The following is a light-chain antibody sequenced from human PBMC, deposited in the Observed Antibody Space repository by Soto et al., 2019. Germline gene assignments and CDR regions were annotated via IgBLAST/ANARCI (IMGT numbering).Light chain of an antibody. CDR1: QNINYW. Sequence: DIQMTQSPATVSASVGDRVTITCRSSQNINYWLAWYQQRPGSAPKLLIYDVSTLQSGVPSRFSGSHSGTDFTLTISPLQPDDVATYYCQHYAFDSQTFGQGTKVEVK. J-gene: IGKJ1*01. CDR2: DVS. CDR3: QHYAFDSQT. V-gene: IGKV1-5*01.